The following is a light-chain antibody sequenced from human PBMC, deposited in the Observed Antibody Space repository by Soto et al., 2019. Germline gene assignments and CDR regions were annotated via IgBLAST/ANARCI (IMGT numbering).Light chain of an antibody. CDR1: SSNIGAGYD. J-gene: IGLJ1*01. CDR3: QSDDSSLSGDV. CDR2: GNS. V-gene: IGLV1-40*01. Sequence: QSVLTQPPSVSGAPGQRVTISCTGSSSNIGAGYDVHWYQQLPGTAPKLLIYGNSNRPSGVPDRFSGSKSGTSASLAITGLQAEDEADYYCQSDDSSLSGDVFGTGTKLTVL.